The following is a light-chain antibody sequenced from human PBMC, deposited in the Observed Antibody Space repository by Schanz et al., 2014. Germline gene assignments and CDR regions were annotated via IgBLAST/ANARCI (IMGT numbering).Light chain of an antibody. CDR2: GAS. Sequence: EIVMTQSPATLSVSPGERATLSCRASQSVSSNLAWYQQNPGQAPRLLIYGASTRATGIPARFSGSGSGTEFTLTISSLQSEDFALYYCQQYHDWWTFGQGTKVEIK. CDR3: QQYHDWWT. V-gene: IGKV3-15*01. CDR1: QSVSSN. J-gene: IGKJ1*01.